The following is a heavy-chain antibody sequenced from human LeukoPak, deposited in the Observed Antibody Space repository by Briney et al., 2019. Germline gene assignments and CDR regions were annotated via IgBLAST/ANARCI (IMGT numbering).Heavy chain of an antibody. Sequence: GCLRLSCAASGFTVSSNYTCWVRHAPGKGREWVSVMYRGGSTYYPDSAKGRFTIPRDNSKNTLYRQINNRRAEDRPVYYFTMATWVGGLDYWGQGTLVTVSS. D-gene: IGHD5-24*01. CDR2: MYRGGST. CDR1: GFTVSSNY. CDR3: TMATWVGGLDY. V-gene: IGHV3-66*01. J-gene: IGHJ4*02.